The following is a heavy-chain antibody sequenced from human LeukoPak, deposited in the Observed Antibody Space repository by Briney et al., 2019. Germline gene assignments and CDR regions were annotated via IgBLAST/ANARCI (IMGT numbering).Heavy chain of an antibody. J-gene: IGHJ4*02. Sequence: GGSLRLSCAASGFTLSSYSMNWVRQAPGKGLEWVSSISSSSTYIYYADSVRGRFTIPRDNAKNSLSLQMNSLRAEDTAVYYCARSRAHGYWGPGTLVTVSS. CDR3: ARSRAHGY. CDR2: ISSSSTYI. V-gene: IGHV3-21*04. CDR1: GFTLSSYS.